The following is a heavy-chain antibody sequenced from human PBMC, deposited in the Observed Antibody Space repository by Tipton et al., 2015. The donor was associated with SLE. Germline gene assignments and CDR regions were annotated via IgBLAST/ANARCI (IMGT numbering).Heavy chain of an antibody. Sequence: QSGPEVKKPGSSVKVSCKASGGTFSSYAISWVRQAPGQGLEWMGGIIPILGIANYAPKFQGRVTITTDESTSTAYMELSSLRSEDAAVYYCAKDGARGYYYYGMDVWGQGTTVTVSS. CDR2: IIPILGIA. V-gene: IGHV1-69*05. CDR3: AKDGARGYYYYGMDV. J-gene: IGHJ6*02. D-gene: IGHD3-16*01. CDR1: GGTFSSYA.